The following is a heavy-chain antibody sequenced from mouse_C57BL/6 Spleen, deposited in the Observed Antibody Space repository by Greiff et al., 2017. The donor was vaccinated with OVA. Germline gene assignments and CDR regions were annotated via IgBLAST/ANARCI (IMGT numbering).Heavy chain of an antibody. Sequence: VQLEQSGPELVKPGASVKISCKASVYAFSSSWMNWVKQRPGKGLAWIGLIYPGDGDTNYNGKFKGKATLTADKSYSTAYMQLSSLTSEDSAVYFCGRLGDWDANWGKGTLVTVSA. CDR2: IYPGDGDT. V-gene: IGHV1-82*01. D-gene: IGHD4-1*01. CDR1: VYAFSSSW. CDR3: GRLGDWDAN. J-gene: IGHJ3*01.